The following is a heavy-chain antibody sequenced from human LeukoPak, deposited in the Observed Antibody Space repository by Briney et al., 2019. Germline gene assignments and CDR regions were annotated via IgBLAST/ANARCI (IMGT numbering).Heavy chain of an antibody. Sequence: SETLSLTCTVSGGSISNYYWSWIRQPPGKGLEWIGYIYYSGSTNYNPSLKSRVTISVDTSKNQFSLKLSSVTAADTAVYYCARDPYFPYYMDVWGKGTTVTVSS. D-gene: IGHD2/OR15-2a*01. V-gene: IGHV4-59*01. J-gene: IGHJ6*03. CDR3: ARDPYFPYYMDV. CDR1: GGSISNYY. CDR2: IYYSGST.